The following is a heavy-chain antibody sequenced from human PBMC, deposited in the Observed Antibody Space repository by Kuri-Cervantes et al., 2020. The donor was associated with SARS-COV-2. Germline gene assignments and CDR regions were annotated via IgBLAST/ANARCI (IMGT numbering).Heavy chain of an antibody. CDR1: GFTFSYYG. D-gene: IGHD3-22*01. V-gene: IGHV3-7*01. Sequence: GESLKISCAASGFTFSYYGMHWVRQAPGKGLEWVANINQDGSDTYYVDSVKGRFTISRDNAKNSLYLQMNSLRAEDTAVYYCARGAYYYDSSGYAFDIWGQGTMVTVSS. CDR2: INQDGSDT. CDR3: ARGAYYYDSSGYAFDI. J-gene: IGHJ3*02.